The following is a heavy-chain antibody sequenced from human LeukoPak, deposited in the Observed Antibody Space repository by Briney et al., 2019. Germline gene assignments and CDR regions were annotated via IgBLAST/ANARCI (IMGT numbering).Heavy chain of an antibody. V-gene: IGHV3-7*01. CDR1: GFIFSNYW. CDR3: ARARRAAAEY. J-gene: IGHJ4*02. Sequence: GGSLRLSCAASGFIFSNYWMSWVRQAPGKGLEWAANINQDGSEMYYVDSVKGRFTISRDSAMNSLYLQMNSLRAEDTAMYYCARARRAAAEYWGQGILVTVSS. D-gene: IGHD6-13*01. CDR2: INQDGSEM.